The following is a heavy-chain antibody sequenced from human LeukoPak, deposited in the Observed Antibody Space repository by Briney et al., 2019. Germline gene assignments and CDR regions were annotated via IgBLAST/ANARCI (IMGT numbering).Heavy chain of an antibody. CDR1: GYSFASYW. Sequence: GESLTISCKGSGYSFASYWIGWVRQMPGKGLEWMGIIYPGDSDTRYSPSFQGQVTISADKSISTAYLQWSSLKASDTAIYYCARREGITGTTKWFDPWGQGTLVTVSS. D-gene: IGHD1-7*01. V-gene: IGHV5-51*01. J-gene: IGHJ5*02. CDR3: ARREGITGTTKWFDP. CDR2: IYPGDSDT.